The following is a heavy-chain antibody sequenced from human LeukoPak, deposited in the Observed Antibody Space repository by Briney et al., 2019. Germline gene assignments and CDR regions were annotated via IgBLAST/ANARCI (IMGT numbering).Heavy chain of an antibody. CDR2: IWYDGSNK. J-gene: IGHJ5*02. V-gene: IGHV3-33*06. D-gene: IGHD3-22*01. CDR3: AKSPSSGYYSWFDP. Sequence: GGSLRLSCAASGFTFSSYGMHWVRQAPGKGLEWVAVIWYDGSNKYYADSVKGRFTISRDNSKNTLYLQMNSQRAEDTAVYYCAKSPSSGYYSWFDPWGQGTLVTVSS. CDR1: GFTFSSYG.